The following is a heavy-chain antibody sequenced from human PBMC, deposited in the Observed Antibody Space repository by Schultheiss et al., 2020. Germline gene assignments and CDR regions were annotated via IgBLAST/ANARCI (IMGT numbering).Heavy chain of an antibody. D-gene: IGHD6-13*01. CDR2: ISSSSSYI. J-gene: IGHJ4*02. Sequence: ESLKISCAASGFTFSSYSMNWVRQAPGKGLEWVSSISSSSSYIYYADSVKGRFTISRDNAKNSLYLQMNSLRAEDTAVYYCATTYGAVWVAAARECYFDYWGQGTMVTVSS. V-gene: IGHV3-21*01. CDR3: ATTYGAVWVAAARECYFDY. CDR1: GFTFSSYS.